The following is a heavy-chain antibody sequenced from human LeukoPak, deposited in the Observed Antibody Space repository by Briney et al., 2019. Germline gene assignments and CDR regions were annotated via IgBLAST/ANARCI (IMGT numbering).Heavy chain of an antibody. Sequence: GRSLRLSCAASGFTFSSYGMHWVRQAPGKGLEWVAVISYDGSNKYYADSVKGRFTISRDNSKNTLYLQMNSLRAEDTAVYYCAPPAEGVVVPAAPGGWGQGTLVTVSS. CDR2: ISYDGSNK. CDR1: GFTFSSYG. J-gene: IGHJ4*02. V-gene: IGHV3-30*03. CDR3: APPAEGVVVPAAPGG. D-gene: IGHD2-2*01.